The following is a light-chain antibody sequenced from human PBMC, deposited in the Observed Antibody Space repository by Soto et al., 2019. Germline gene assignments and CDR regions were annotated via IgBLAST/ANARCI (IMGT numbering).Light chain of an antibody. J-gene: IGKJ1*01. CDR2: GAS. Sequence: EILMTRSTGSQSMSPGERPTPSCRASQAACNYLAWYQRKPGPAPRLLIYGASSRATGILDRFSGSRSGTDCTLTINRLEPEDVAVYYCHQYGGAPQTCGQGTKVDIK. CDR1: QAACNY. CDR3: HQYGGAPQT. V-gene: IGKV3-20*01.